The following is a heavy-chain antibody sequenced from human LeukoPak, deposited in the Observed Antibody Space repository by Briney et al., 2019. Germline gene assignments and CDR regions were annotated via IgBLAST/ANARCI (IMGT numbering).Heavy chain of an antibody. V-gene: IGHV3-11*04. J-gene: IGHJ3*02. CDR2: ISSSGSTI. D-gene: IGHD3-9*01. CDR1: GFTFSDYY. CDR3: AREGTYYDILTGYYMESAFDI. Sequence: PGGSLRLSCAASGFTFSDYYMSWIRQAPGKGLEWVSYISSSGSTIYYADSVKGRFTISRDNAKNTLYLQMNSLRAEDTAAYYCAREGTYYDILTGYYMESAFDIWGQGTMVTVSS.